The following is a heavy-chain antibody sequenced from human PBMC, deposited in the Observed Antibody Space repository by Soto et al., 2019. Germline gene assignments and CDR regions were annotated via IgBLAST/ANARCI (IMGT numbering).Heavy chain of an antibody. CDR2: IYYSGST. J-gene: IGHJ4*02. D-gene: IGHD3-16*01. CDR1: GGSISSYY. V-gene: IGHV4-59*01. CDR3: ARSGWRYGGGYFDY. Sequence: SETLSLTCTVSGGSISSYYWSWIRQPPGKGLEWIGYIYYSGSTNYNPSLKSRVTISVDTSKNQFSLKLSSVTAADTAVYYCARSGWRYGGGYFDYWGQGTLVTVSS.